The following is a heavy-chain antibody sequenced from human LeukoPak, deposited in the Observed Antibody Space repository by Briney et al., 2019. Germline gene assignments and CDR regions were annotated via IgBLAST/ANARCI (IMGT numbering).Heavy chain of an antibody. D-gene: IGHD5-12*01. J-gene: IGHJ4*02. V-gene: IGHV4-59*01. CDR1: GGTISSYN. Sequence: PSETLSFTCTVSGGTISSYNWSWIRHPPGKGLEWFGYIYYSGRTNYNPSLKRRVSISVDTSNTEFPLNLSSVPAAAAAVYYWARGRGYSGYNLDYWGQGDLVTVSS. CDR2: IYYSGRT. CDR3: ARGRGYSGYNLDY.